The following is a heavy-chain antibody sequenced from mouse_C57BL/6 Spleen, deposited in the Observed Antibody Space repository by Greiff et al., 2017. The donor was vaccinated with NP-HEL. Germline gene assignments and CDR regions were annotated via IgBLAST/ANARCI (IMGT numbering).Heavy chain of an antibody. CDR1: GFSLTSYA. D-gene: IGHD1-1*02. Sequence: QVQLKQSGPGLVAPSQSLSIPCTVSGFSLTSYAISWVRQPPGKGLEWLGVIWTGGGTNYNSALKSRLSISKDNSKSQVFLKMNSLQTDDTARYYCARIETPGWTYYFDYWGQGTTLTVSS. CDR2: IWTGGGT. V-gene: IGHV2-9-1*01. CDR3: ARIETPGWTYYFDY. J-gene: IGHJ2*01.